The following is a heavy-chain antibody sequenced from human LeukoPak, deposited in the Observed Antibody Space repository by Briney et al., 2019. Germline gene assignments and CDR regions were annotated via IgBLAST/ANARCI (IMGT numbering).Heavy chain of an antibody. CDR2: IKQDGSEK. J-gene: IGHJ4*02. Sequence: PGGSLRLSCAASGFTFSSYWMSWVRQAPGKGLEWVANIKQDGSEKYYVDSVKGRFTISRDNAKNSLYLQMNSMRAADTAIYYCAKKVGLVSAPLYYFDVWGQGTLVTVSS. D-gene: IGHD5/OR15-5a*01. V-gene: IGHV3-7*03. CDR1: GFTFSSYW. CDR3: AKKVGLVSAPLYYFDV.